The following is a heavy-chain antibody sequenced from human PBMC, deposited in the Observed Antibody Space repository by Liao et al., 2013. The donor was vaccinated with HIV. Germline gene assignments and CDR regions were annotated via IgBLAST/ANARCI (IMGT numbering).Heavy chain of an antibody. CDR2: INHSGTT. J-gene: IGHJ4*02. Sequence: QVQLQQWGAGLLKASETLSLTCAVSGGSLSDYYWSWIRQPPGKGLEWIGEINHSGTTSYNPSLKSRVTMSVDTSKKQFSLRLTSVTAADTAVYHCARKEGYSSGTYFFDLWGQGTLVTVSS. D-gene: IGHD3-10*01. CDR3: ARKEGYSSGTYFFDL. V-gene: IGHV4-34*01. CDR1: GGSLSDYY.